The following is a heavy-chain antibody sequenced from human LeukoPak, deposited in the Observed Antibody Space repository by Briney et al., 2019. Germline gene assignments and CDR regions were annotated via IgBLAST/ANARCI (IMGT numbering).Heavy chain of an antibody. CDR1: GGSISSSSYY. Sequence: SETLSLTCTVSGGSISSSSYYWGWIRQPPGKGLEWIGSIYYSGSTYYNPSLKSRVTISVDTSKNRFSLKLSSVTAADTAVYYCARPRGAARPHWFDPWGQGTLVTVSS. V-gene: IGHV4-39*01. D-gene: IGHD6-6*01. CDR3: ARPRGAARPHWFDP. J-gene: IGHJ5*02. CDR2: IYYSGST.